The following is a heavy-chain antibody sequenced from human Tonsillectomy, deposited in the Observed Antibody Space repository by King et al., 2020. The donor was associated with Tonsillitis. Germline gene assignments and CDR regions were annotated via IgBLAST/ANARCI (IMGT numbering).Heavy chain of an antibody. CDR3: AKDVSAFPSSYSDY. Sequence: QLVQSGGGLVQPGGSLRLSCAASGFTFSRYAMSWVRQAPGKGLEWVSVIYSVGGTTFYADSVKGRFTISRDNSKNTLYLQMNSLRAEDTAVYYCAKDVSAFPSSYSDYWGQGALVTVSS. CDR1: GFTFSRYA. J-gene: IGHJ4*02. V-gene: IGHV3-23*03. CDR2: IYSVGGTT. D-gene: IGHD6-13*01.